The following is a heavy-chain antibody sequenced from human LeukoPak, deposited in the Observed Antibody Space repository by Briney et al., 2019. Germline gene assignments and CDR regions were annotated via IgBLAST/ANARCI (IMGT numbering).Heavy chain of an antibody. Sequence: ASVKVSCKASGYTFTSYDINWVRQATGQGLEWMGWMNPNSGNTGYAQKFQGRATITRNTSISTAYMELSSLRSEDTAVYYCARQVVSVDYYDSSALGAFDIWGQGTMVTVSS. CDR1: GYTFTSYD. CDR2: MNPNSGNT. J-gene: IGHJ3*02. V-gene: IGHV1-8*03. CDR3: ARQVVSVDYYDSSALGAFDI. D-gene: IGHD3-22*01.